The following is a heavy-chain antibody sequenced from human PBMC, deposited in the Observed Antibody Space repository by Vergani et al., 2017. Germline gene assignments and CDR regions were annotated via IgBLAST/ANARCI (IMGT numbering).Heavy chain of an antibody. J-gene: IGHJ6*03. CDR2: TRNKANSYTT. Sequence: EVQLVESGGGLVQPGGSLRLSCAASGFTFSDHYMDWVRQAPGKGLEWVGRTRNKANSYTTDYAASVKGRFTISRDDSKNSLYLQMNSLKTEDTAVYYCTRGNPDCSITSCYSRGHYYYMDVWGKGTTVTVSS. CDR3: TRGNPDCSITSCYSRGHYYYMDV. CDR1: GFTFSDHY. D-gene: IGHD2-2*01. V-gene: IGHV3-72*01.